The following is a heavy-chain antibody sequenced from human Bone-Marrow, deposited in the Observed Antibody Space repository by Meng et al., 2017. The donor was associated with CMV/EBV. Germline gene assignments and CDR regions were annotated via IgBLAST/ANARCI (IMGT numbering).Heavy chain of an antibody. CDR2: INHSGST. J-gene: IGHJ5*02. CDR1: GGSFSGYY. D-gene: IGHD3-10*01. CDR3: ARGGKRPGWFDP. V-gene: IGHV4-34*01. Sequence: CAVYGGSFSGYYWSWLRQPPGKGLEWIGEINHSGSTNYNPSLKSRVTISVDTSKNQFSLKLSSVTAADTAVYYCARGGKRPGWFDPWGQGTLVTVSS.